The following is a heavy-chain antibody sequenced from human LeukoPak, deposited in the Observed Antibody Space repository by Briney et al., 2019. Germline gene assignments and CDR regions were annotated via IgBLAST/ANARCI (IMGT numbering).Heavy chain of an antibody. V-gene: IGHV3-21*01. D-gene: IGHD5-18*01. CDR1: GFTFSSYS. Sequence: GGSLRLSCAASGFTFSSYSMNWVRQAPGKGLEWVSSISSSSSYTYYADSVKGRFTISRDNAKNSLHLQMNSLRAEDTAVYYCARDGGYSYGPDAFDIWGQGTMVTVSS. J-gene: IGHJ3*02. CDR3: ARDGGYSYGPDAFDI. CDR2: ISSSSSYT.